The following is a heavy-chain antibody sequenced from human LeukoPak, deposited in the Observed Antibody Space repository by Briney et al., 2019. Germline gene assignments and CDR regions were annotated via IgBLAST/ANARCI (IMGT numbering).Heavy chain of an antibody. V-gene: IGHV4-59*01. CDR1: GGSISSFY. CDR3: ARHNGTYYTY. D-gene: IGHD1-26*01. J-gene: IGHJ4*02. CDR2: IFYTGTT. Sequence: SETLSLTCTVSGGSISSFYWSWIRQPPGKGLEWIGYIFYTGTTNYNPSLKSRVTISVDTSKNQFSLKLSSVTAADTAVYYCARHNGTYYTYWGQGTLVTVSP.